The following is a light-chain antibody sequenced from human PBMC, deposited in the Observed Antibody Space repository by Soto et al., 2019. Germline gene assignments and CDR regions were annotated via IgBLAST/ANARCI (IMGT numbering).Light chain of an antibody. CDR3: QQYNNWPPWT. J-gene: IGKJ1*01. CDR1: QSVSSN. Sequence: EIVMTQSPATLSVSPGERATLSCRAIQSVSSNLALYQQKPGQAPRLLIYGASTRATGIPARFSGSGSGTEFTLTISSLRSEDFAVYYCQQYNNWPPWTFGQGTKV. V-gene: IGKV3-15*01. CDR2: GAS.